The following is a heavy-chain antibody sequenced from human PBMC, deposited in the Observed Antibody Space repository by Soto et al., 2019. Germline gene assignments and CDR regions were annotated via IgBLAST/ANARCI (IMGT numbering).Heavy chain of an antibody. J-gene: IGHJ5*02. CDR2: ISPYNGNT. V-gene: IGHV1-18*01. CDR1: GYSFTTYG. Sequence: QVQLVQSGAEVKKPGASVKVSCKTSGYSFTTYGVSWMRQAPGQGLEWMGWISPYNGNTNYAQRLQGRVTLTTDTSTKTAYMELMSLRSDDTALYYCAREDGYCSGGSCHSGGWLEPWGQGTLVTVSS. D-gene: IGHD2-15*01. CDR3: AREDGYCSGGSCHSGGWLEP.